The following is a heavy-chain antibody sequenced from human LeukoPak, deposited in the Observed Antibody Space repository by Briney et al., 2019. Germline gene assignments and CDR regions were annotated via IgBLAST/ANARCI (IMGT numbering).Heavy chain of an antibody. CDR1: GGSFSSYY. CDR2: INHSGST. V-gene: IGHV4-34*01. Sequence: SETLSLTCAVYGGSFSSYYWSWIRQPPGKGLEWIGEINHSGSTNYNPSLKSRVSISVDTSKNQFSLKLNSVTAADTAVYYCARSRVYSYGSFDYWGQGTLVTVSS. D-gene: IGHD5-18*01. J-gene: IGHJ4*02. CDR3: ARSRVYSYGSFDY.